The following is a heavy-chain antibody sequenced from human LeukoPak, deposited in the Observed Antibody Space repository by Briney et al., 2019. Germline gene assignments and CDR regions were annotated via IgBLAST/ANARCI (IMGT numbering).Heavy chain of an antibody. CDR1: GGSISSGSYY. CDR2: IYTSGST. CDR3: ARVVPDYYDSSAYYYYYYMDV. J-gene: IGHJ6*03. D-gene: IGHD3-22*01. V-gene: IGHV4-61*02. Sequence: KTSETLSLTCTVSGGSISSGSYYWSWIRQPAGKGLEWIGRIYTSGSTNYNPSLKSRVTISVDTSKNQFSLKLSSVTAADTAVYYCARVVPDYYDSSAYYYYYYMDVWGKGTTVTVSS.